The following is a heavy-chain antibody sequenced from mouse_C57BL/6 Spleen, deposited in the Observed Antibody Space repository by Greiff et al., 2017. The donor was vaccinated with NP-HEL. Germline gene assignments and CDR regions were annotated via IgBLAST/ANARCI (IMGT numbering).Heavy chain of an antibody. V-gene: IGHV14-1*01. J-gene: IGHJ3*01. CDR1: GFNIKDYY. CDR3: TTLYYGSSSSFAY. CDR2: IDPEDGDT. D-gene: IGHD1-1*01. Sequence: EVQLQQSGAELVRPGASVKLSCTASGFNIKDYYMHWVKQRPEQGLEWIGRIDPEDGDTEYDTKFHGMASITADTSSNTAYLQHSSLTSEDTAVYYCTTLYYGSSSSFAYWGQGTLVTVAA.